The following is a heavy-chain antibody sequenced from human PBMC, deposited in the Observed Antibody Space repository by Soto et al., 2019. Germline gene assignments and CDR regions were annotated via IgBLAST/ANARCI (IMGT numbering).Heavy chain of an antibody. D-gene: IGHD1-7*01. J-gene: IGHJ3*02. CDR3: TTDTDPRYNWNYASRMRGAFDI. V-gene: IGHV3-15*01. Sequence: GGSLRLSCAASGFTFSNAWMSWVRQAPGKGLEWVGRIKSKTDGGTTDYAAPVKGRFTISRDDSKNTLYLQMNSLKTEDTAVYYCTTDTDPRYNWNYASRMRGAFDIWGQGTMVTVSS. CDR1: GFTFSNAW. CDR2: IKSKTDGGTT.